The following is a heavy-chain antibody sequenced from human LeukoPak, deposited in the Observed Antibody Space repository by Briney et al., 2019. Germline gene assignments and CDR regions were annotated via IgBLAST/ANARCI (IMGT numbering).Heavy chain of an antibody. D-gene: IGHD2-21*02. CDR2: FYYSGST. J-gene: IGHJ4*02. V-gene: IGHV4-59*08. CDR3: ARHRFASAVILDY. CDR1: GGAVTSFY. Sequence: SETLSLTCSVSGGAVTSFYWSWIRQSPGKGLEWIGYFYYSGSTKYNPSLKSRVTMSGDTSKNLLSLKLRSVTAADTAMYYCARHRFASAVILDYWGQGDPVTVSS.